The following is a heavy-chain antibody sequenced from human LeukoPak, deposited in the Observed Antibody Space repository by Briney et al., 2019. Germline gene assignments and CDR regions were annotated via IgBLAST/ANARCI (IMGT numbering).Heavy chain of an antibody. CDR3: ARVGPDGYNLGAVNY. D-gene: IGHD5-24*01. CDR2: INHSGST. CDR1: GGSFSGYY. Sequence: SETLSLTCAVYGGSFSGYYWSWIRQHPGKGLEWIGEINHSGSTNYNPSLKSRVTISVDTSKNQFSLKLSSVTAADTAVYYCARVGPDGYNLGAVNYWGQGTLVTVSS. V-gene: IGHV4-34*01. J-gene: IGHJ4*02.